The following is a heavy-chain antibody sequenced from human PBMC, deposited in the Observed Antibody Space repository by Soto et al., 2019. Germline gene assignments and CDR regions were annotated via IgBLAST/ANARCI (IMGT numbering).Heavy chain of an antibody. D-gene: IGHD3-10*01. V-gene: IGHV3-21*01. CDR1: GVTFSSYS. CDR3: ARVYLWFGELSPASFDY. CDR2: ISSSSSYI. J-gene: IGHJ4*02. Sequence: GGSLRLSCASSGVTFSSYSMNWVRQAPGKGLEWVSSISSSSSYIYYADSVKGRFTISRDNAKNSLYLQMNSLRAEDTAVYYCARVYLWFGELSPASFDYWGQGTLVTVSS.